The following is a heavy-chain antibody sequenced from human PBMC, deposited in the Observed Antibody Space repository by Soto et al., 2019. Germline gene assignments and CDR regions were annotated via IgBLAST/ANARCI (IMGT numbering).Heavy chain of an antibody. Sequence: ASVKVSCKASGYTFTGYYMHWVRQAPGQGLEWMGWINPNSGGTNYAQKFQGWVTMTRDTSISTAYMELSRLRSDDTAVYYCARGGLLRYFDWPPPGDAFDIWGQGTMVTVSS. CDR3: ARGGLLRYFDWPPPGDAFDI. D-gene: IGHD3-9*01. CDR1: GYTFTGYY. J-gene: IGHJ3*02. V-gene: IGHV1-2*04. CDR2: INPNSGGT.